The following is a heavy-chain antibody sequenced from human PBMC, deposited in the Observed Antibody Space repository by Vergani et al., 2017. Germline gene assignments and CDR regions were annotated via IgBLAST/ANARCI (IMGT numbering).Heavy chain of an antibody. CDR1: GFTFSSHA. CDR2: IKNTGDST. CDR3: AKGTGAYSGSYYFDY. V-gene: IGHV3-23*01. Sequence: EVQLLQSEGAVVQPGGSLRLSCVASGFTFSSHAMSWVRQGHGQGLEWVSSIKNTGDSTHYADSVKGRFTISRDNSKNTLYLQMNSLRAEDTAVYYCAKGTGAYSGSYYFDYWGQGTLVTVSS. D-gene: IGHD1-26*01. J-gene: IGHJ4*02.